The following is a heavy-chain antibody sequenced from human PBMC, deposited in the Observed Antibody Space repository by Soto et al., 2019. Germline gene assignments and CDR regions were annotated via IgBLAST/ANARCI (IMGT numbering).Heavy chain of an antibody. CDR3: AYGKTGTTIAYAFDI. CDR2: FISIFGTA. J-gene: IGHJ3*02. CDR1: GGTFSTYA. V-gene: IGHV1-69*13. Sequence: VASVKVSCKAPGGTFSTYAISWVRQAPGQGLEWMGGFISIFGTANYAQKFQGRVTITADESTSTAYMELSSLRSEDTAVYYCAYGKTGTTIAYAFDIWGQGTMVTVSS. D-gene: IGHD1-7*01.